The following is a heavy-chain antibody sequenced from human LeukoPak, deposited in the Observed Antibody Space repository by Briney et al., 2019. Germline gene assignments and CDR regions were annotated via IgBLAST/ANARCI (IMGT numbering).Heavy chain of an antibody. D-gene: IGHD3-16*01. CDR3: ARTPRGVDYLDY. Sequence: GGSLRLSCAASEFTVSSNYMSWVRQAPGKGLEWVSVIYSGGSTYYADSVKGRFTISRDNSKNTLYLQMNSLRAEDTAVYYCARTPRGVDYLDYWGQGTLVTVSS. J-gene: IGHJ4*01. CDR2: IYSGGST. V-gene: IGHV3-53*05. CDR1: EFTVSSNY.